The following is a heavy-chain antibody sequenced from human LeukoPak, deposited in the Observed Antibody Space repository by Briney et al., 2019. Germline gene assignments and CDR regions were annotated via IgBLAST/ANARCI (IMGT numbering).Heavy chain of an antibody. CDR1: GFTFSSYW. CDR3: ARRYSSSHLDY. Sequence: GGPLRLSCAASGFTFSSYWMHRVRQAPGKGLVWVSRINSDGSSTSYADSVKGRFTISRDNAKNTLYLQMNSLRAEDTAVYYCARRYSSSHLDYWGQGTLATVSS. D-gene: IGHD6-6*01. J-gene: IGHJ4*02. CDR2: INSDGSST. V-gene: IGHV3-74*01.